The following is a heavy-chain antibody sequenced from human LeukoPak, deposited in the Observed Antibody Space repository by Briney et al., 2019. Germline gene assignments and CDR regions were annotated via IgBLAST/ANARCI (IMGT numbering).Heavy chain of an antibody. CDR2: ISGSGGST. V-gene: IGHV3-23*01. CDR3: ARRGRAAAARNTPLDY. D-gene: IGHD6-13*01. J-gene: IGHJ4*02. Sequence: TGGSLRLSCAASGFTFTSYAMSWVRQAPGKGLEWVSAISGSGGSTYYADSVKGRFTISRDNAKNSLYLQMNSLRAEDTAVYYCARRGRAAAARNTPLDYWGQGTLVTVSS. CDR1: GFTFTSYA.